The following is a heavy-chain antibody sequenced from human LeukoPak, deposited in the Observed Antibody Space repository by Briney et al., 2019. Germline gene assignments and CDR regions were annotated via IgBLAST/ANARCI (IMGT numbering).Heavy chain of an antibody. J-gene: IGHJ4*02. V-gene: IGHV4-59*13. D-gene: IGHD2-15*01. CDR1: GGSIGRYY. Sequence: PSETLFLTCSVSGGSIGRYYWSWIRQPPGKGLEWIGYIHYSGSTNYNPSLKSRVTISVDTSKNQLSLRVRSVIAADTAVYYCAREWSAFDYWGQGTLVTVSS. CDR2: IHYSGST. CDR3: AREWSAFDY.